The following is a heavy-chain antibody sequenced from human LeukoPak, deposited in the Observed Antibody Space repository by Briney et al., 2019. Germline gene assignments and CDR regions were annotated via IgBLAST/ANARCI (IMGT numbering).Heavy chain of an antibody. CDR3: ARQVKEYFDWLPRGYFDS. D-gene: IGHD3-9*01. CDR2: VYHGGSS. V-gene: IGHV4-38-2*02. Sequence: SETLSLTCTAFGYSISSGFYWGWIRQPPGKGLEWIGNVYHGGSSYYNPSLKSRITISVDTSKNQFSLKLTSVIAADTATYFCARQVKEYFDWLPRGYFDSWGQGVLVSVSS. CDR1: GYSISSGFY. J-gene: IGHJ4*02.